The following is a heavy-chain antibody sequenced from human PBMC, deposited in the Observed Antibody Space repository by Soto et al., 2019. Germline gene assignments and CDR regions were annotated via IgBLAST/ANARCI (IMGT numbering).Heavy chain of an antibody. CDR2: IYHSGST. V-gene: IGHV4-30-2*01. Sequence: QLQLQESGSGLVKPSQTLSLTCAVSGGSISSGGYSWSWIRQPPGKGLEWIGYIYHSGSTYYNPSLKSRVXXSXDKXKNQFSLKLSSVTAADTAVYYCAGDGKGHSSGWSHWGQGTLVTVSS. J-gene: IGHJ4*02. D-gene: IGHD6-19*01. CDR3: AGDGKGHSSGWSH. CDR1: GGSISSGGYS.